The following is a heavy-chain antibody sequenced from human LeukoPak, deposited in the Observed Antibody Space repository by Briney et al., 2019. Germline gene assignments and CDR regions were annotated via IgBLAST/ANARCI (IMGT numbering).Heavy chain of an antibody. V-gene: IGHV4-59*12. Sequence: PSETLSLTCTVSGGSISSYYWSWIRQPPGKGLEWIGYIYYSGSTNYNPSLKSRVTISVDTSKNQFSLKLSSVTAADTAVYYCARADYYGSGSYSAYWGQGTLVTVSS. CDR1: GGSISSYY. J-gene: IGHJ4*02. CDR2: IYYSGST. D-gene: IGHD3-10*01. CDR3: ARADYYGSGSYSAY.